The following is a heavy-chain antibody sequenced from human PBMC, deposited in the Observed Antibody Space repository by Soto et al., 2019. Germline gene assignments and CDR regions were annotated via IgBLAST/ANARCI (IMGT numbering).Heavy chain of an antibody. V-gene: IGHV3-23*01. D-gene: IGHD1-26*01. CDR2: IVSGGST. CDR3: ATDSRNVGIGYFDS. Sequence: PGGSLRLSCEASGFTFRSFVMHWVRQSPGEGLEWVSVIVSGGSTHYADSVTGRFTVSRDVSNNTVYLHMSSLRAEDTAVYFCATDSRNVGIGYFDSWGLGTLVTVSS. CDR1: GFTFRSFV. J-gene: IGHJ4*02.